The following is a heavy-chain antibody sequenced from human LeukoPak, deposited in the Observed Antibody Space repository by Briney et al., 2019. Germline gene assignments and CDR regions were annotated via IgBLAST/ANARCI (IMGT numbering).Heavy chain of an antibody. V-gene: IGHV2-5*01. J-gene: IGHJ4*02. D-gene: IGHD1-14*01. CDR1: GFSLSTSGVG. Sequence: SGPTLVNPTQTLTLTCTFSGFSLSTSGVGVGWIRQPPGKALEWLAIVYWNEDKRYSPSLKSRLTITKDTSKNQVVLTMTNMDPVDTATYYCAHNRLEPLDVYYFDYWGQGTLVTVSS. CDR3: AHNRLEPLDVYYFDY. CDR2: VYWNEDK.